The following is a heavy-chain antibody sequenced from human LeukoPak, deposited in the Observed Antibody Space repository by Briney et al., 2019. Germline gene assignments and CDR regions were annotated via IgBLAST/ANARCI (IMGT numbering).Heavy chain of an antibody. D-gene: IGHD3-9*01. V-gene: IGHV3-21*01. CDR1: GFSFSNYG. J-gene: IGHJ4*02. CDR3: ARSQSHYDILTGYLGSFDY. CDR2: ISSSSSYI. Sequence: KSGKSLRLSCAASGFSFSNYGMHWVRQAPGKGLEWVSSISSSSSYIYYADSVKGRFTISRDNAKNSLYLQMNSLRAEDTAVYYCARSQSHYDILTGYLGSFDYWGQGTLVTVSS.